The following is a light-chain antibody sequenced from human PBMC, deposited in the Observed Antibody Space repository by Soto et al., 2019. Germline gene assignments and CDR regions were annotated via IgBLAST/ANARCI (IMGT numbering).Light chain of an antibody. Sequence: QSALTQPPSASGSPGQSVTISCTGTSSDVGGYNYVSWYQQHPGKAPKFFIYEVTKRPSGVPDRFSGSKSGNTASLTVSGLQAEDEADYYCSAYAVSHNFVFGTGTKLTVL. J-gene: IGLJ1*01. CDR3: SAYAVSHNFV. CDR2: EVT. CDR1: SSDVGGYNY. V-gene: IGLV2-8*01.